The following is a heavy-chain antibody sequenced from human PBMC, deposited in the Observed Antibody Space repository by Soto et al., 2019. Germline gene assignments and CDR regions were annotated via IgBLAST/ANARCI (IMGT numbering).Heavy chain of an antibody. J-gene: IGHJ4*02. CDR2: INHSGST. CDR3: ARGRRAAQNSSGYYYFVY. D-gene: IGHD3-22*01. V-gene: IGHV4-34*01. Sequence: SETLSLTCAVYGGSFSGYYWSWISQPPGKGLEWIGEINHSGSTNYNPSLKSRVTLSVDTSKNQFSLKLSSVTAADTAVYYCARGRRAAQNSSGYYYFVYWGQGTLVTVSS. CDR1: GGSFSGYY.